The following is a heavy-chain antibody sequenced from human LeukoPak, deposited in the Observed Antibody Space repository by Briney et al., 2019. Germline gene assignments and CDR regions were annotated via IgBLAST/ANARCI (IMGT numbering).Heavy chain of an antibody. J-gene: IGHJ4*02. CDR1: GVSVSDYY. V-gene: IGHV4-59*02. D-gene: IGHD7-27*01. CDR2: IYHTGST. Sequence: SETLSLTCTISGVSVSDYYWSWIRQSPGKGLEWIGYIYHTGSTSYSPSLKSRVTISADTSQNQFSLKLSSVTAADTAVYYCASRKLGNDYWGQGTLVTVFS. CDR3: ASRKLGNDY.